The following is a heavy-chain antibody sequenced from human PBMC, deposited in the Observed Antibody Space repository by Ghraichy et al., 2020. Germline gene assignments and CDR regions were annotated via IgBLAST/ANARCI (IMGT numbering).Heavy chain of an antibody. CDR2: LYCDDDK. J-gene: IGHJ5*02. CDR3: AHRREGPDAHNWFDP. Sequence: SGPTLVKPTQTLTLTCTFSGFSLSTSGVGVGWIRQPPGKALEWLALLYCDDDKRYSPSLKSRLTITKDTSKNQVVLTMTNMDPVDTATYYCAHRREGPDAHNWFDPWGQGTLVTVSS. CDR1: GFSLSTSGVG. V-gene: IGHV2-5*02.